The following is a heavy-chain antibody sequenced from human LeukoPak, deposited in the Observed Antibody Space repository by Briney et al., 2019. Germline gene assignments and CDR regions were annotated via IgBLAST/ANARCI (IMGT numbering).Heavy chain of an antibody. CDR2: IYTSGST. V-gene: IGHV4-61*02. CDR3: AREGARYYYGSGSYYTT. CDR1: GGSISSGSYY. J-gene: IGHJ5*02. D-gene: IGHD3-10*01. Sequence: SETLSLTCTVSGGSISSGSYYWSWIRQPAGKGLEWIGRIYTSGSTNYNPSLKSRVTISVDTSKNQFSLKLSSVTAADTAVYYCAREGARYYYGSGSYYTTWGQGTLVTVSS.